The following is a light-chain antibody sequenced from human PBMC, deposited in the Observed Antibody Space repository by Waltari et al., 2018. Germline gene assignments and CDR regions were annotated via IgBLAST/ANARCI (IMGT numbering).Light chain of an antibody. CDR1: QTISRF. CDR3: QQTYNAPLT. CDR2: AAS. J-gene: IGKJ4*01. V-gene: IGKV1-39*01. Sequence: DIQMTQSPSPLSAAVGDRVTIPCRASQTISRFLNWYQQKPGKAPNLLIYAASTLQSGVPSRFSGSGSGTDFTLTISSLHPEDFATYYCQQTYNAPLTFGGGTEVEIK.